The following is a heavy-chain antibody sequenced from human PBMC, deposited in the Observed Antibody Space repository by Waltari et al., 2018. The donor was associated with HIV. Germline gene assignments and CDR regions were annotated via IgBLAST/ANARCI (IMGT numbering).Heavy chain of an antibody. V-gene: IGHV3-74*01. CDR1: AFTFSSYW. Sequence: EVQLVESGGGLVQPGGSLSLSCAASAFTFSSYWMHWVRQAPGKGLVWVSRINSDGSSTNYADSVKGRFTISRDNAKNTLYLQMNSLRVEDTAVYYCARDLGGEQWLVAFDYWGQGTLVTVSS. CDR3: ARDLGGEQWLVAFDY. CDR2: INSDGSST. D-gene: IGHD6-19*01. J-gene: IGHJ4*02.